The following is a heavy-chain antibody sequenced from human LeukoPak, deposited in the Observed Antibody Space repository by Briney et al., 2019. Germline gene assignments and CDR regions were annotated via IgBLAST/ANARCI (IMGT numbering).Heavy chain of an antibody. J-gene: IGHJ6*02. Sequence: GGSLRLSCAASGFTFSSYAMSWVRQAPGKGLEWVSAISGSGGSTYYADSVKGRFTISRGNSKNTLYLQMNSLRAEDTAVYYCAKKTMADYYYYGMDVWGQGTTVTVSS. CDR1: GFTFSSYA. CDR3: AKKTMADYYYYGMDV. V-gene: IGHV3-23*01. D-gene: IGHD3-10*01. CDR2: ISGSGGST.